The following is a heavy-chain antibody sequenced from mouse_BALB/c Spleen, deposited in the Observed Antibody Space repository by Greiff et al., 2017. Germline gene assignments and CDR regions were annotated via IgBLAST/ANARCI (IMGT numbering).Heavy chain of an antibody. Sequence: VLLVESGPGLVAPSKCLSLTCTASGFSFTNSCVHCVRQSPGKGLEWLGVICGDGSTNYNSAFKSRLSISKDNSKSQVFLKMNSLQTDDTARYYCAKERGHYYGYDYWGQGTTLTVSA. D-gene: IGHD1-2*01. V-gene: IGHV2-6-6*01. CDR3: AKERGHYYGYDY. J-gene: IGHJ2*01. CDR2: ICGDGST. CDR1: GFSFTNSC.